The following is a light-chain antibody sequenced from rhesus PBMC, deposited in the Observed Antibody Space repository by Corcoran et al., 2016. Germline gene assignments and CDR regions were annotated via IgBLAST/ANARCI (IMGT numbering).Light chain of an antibody. CDR1: ENVNNY. J-gene: IGKJ4*01. CDR2: KAS. V-gene: IGKV1-74*01. Sequence: DIQMTQSPSSLSASVGDRVTITCRASENVNNYLNWYQQKPGKAPKLLIYKASTLQSGVPSRFSGRGIGTVYTFPISSLRPENVASYYCQHGYGTPLTFGGGTKVEIK. CDR3: QHGYGTPLT.